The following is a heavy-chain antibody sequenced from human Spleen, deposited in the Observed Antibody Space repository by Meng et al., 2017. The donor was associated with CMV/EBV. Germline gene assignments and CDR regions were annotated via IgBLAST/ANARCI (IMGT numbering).Heavy chain of an antibody. D-gene: IGHD2-8*01. CDR1: GGTFGGFY. Sequence: GSLRLSCAVYGGTFGGFYYNWIRQSPGKGLEWIGEISHSGSTTYNPSLGSRVTMSVDTSKNQFSLKLSSVTAADTAVYYCARDGQDCSNGVCSYYYYYGMDVWGQGTTVTVSS. CDR3: ARDGQDCSNGVCSYYYYYGMDV. V-gene: IGHV4-34*01. J-gene: IGHJ6*02. CDR2: ISHSGST.